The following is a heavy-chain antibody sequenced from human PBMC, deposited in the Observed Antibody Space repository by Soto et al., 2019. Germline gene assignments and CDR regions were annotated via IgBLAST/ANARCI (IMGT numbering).Heavy chain of an antibody. D-gene: IGHD4-17*01. V-gene: IGHV4-30-2*02. J-gene: IGHJ4*02. CDR1: GGSISSGGYS. CDR3: ARSYGVGAGDY. Sequence: PSETLSLTCAVSGGSISSGGYSWSWIRQPPGKGLEWIGYIYHSGSTYYNPSLKSRVTISVDRSKNQFSLKLSSVTAADTAVYYCARSYGVGAGDYWGQGTLVTVSS. CDR2: IYHSGST.